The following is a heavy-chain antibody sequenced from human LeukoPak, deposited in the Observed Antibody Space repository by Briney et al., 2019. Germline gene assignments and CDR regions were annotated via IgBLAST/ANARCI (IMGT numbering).Heavy chain of an antibody. V-gene: IGHV1-69*13. Sequence: GASVKVSCKASGGTFSSYAISWVRQAPGQGLEWMGGIIPIFGTANYAQKFQGRVTITADESTSTAYKELSSLRSEDTAVYYCARDQGDYAFDYWGQGTLVTVSS. D-gene: IGHD4-17*01. J-gene: IGHJ4*02. CDR1: GGTFSSYA. CDR2: IIPIFGTA. CDR3: ARDQGDYAFDY.